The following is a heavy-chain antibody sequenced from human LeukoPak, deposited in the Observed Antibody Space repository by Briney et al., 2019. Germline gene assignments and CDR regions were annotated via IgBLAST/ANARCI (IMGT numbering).Heavy chain of an antibody. J-gene: IGHJ4*02. V-gene: IGHV1-18*01. Sequence: ASVKVSCKASGYTFTSYGISWVRQAPGQGLEWMGWISAYDGNTNYAQKLQGRVTMTTDTSTSTAYVELRSLRSDDTAVYYCARGARIAVAGTTPFPYFDYWGQGTLVTVSS. D-gene: IGHD6-19*01. CDR2: ISAYDGNT. CDR1: GYTFTSYG. CDR3: ARGARIAVAGTTPFPYFDY.